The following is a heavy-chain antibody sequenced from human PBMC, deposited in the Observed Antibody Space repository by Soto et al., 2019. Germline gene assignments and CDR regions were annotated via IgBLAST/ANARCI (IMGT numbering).Heavy chain of an antibody. CDR3: ARERLWLSNNYYYGMDV. CDR1: GGTFSSYA. Sequence: SVKVSCKASGGTFSSYAISWVRQAPGQGFEWMGGIIPIFGTANYAQKFQGRVTITADESTSTAYMELSSLRSEDTAVYYCARERLWLSNNYYYGMDVWGQGTTVTVSS. D-gene: IGHD3-9*01. CDR2: IIPIFGTA. V-gene: IGHV1-69*13. J-gene: IGHJ6*02.